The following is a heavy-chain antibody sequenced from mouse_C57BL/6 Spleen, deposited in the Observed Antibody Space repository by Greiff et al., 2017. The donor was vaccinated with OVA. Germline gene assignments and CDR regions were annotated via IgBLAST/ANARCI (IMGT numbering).Heavy chain of an antibody. CDR2: IDPSDSET. J-gene: IGHJ4*01. V-gene: IGHV1-52*01. CDR3: AKIGRYGSSLYYYAMDY. D-gene: IGHD1-1*01. CDR1: GYTFTSYW. Sequence: QVQLKQPGAELVRPGSSVKLSCKASGYTFTSYWMHWVKQRPIQGLEWIGNIDPSDSETHYNQKFKDKATLTVDKSSSTAYMQLSSLTSEDSAVYYCAKIGRYGSSLYYYAMDYWGQGTSVTVSS.